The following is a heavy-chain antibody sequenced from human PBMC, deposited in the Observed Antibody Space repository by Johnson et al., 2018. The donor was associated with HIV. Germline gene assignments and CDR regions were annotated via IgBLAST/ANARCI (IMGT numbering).Heavy chain of an antibody. J-gene: IGHJ3*02. CDR2: IRYDESNK. Sequence: QVQLVESGGGLVQPGGSLRLSCAASGFTFSNAWMSWVRQAPGKGLEWVAFIRYDESNKYYADSLKGRFTISRDNSKNTLYLQMNSLRAEDTAVYYCANPTGSDAFDIWGQGTMVTVSS. V-gene: IGHV3-30*02. D-gene: IGHD1-1*01. CDR1: GFTFSNAW. CDR3: ANPTGSDAFDI.